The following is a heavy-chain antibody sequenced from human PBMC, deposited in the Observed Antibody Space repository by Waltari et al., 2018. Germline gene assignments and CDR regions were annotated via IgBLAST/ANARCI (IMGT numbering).Heavy chain of an antibody. Sequence: EVQLVESGGGLVKPGGSLRLSCEASGFTFSGYSMNWVRQAPGKGLEWVSSISGVSRFIYYADSVNGRFTISSDDAKNSLYLQMNSLRVEDTAVYYCARDRRGYFDYWGPGTLVSVSS. V-gene: IGHV3-21*01. J-gene: IGHJ4*02. D-gene: IGHD3-16*01. CDR3: ARDRRGYFDY. CDR1: GFTFSGYS. CDR2: ISGVSRFI.